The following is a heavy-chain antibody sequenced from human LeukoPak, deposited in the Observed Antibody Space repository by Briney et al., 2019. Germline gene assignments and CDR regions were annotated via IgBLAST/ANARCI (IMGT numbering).Heavy chain of an antibody. D-gene: IGHD1/OR15-1a*01. Sequence: ASVKVSCKASGYTFTTYDIGWMRQATGQGLEWLGWLNPNNGDTDYAQRFQGGVTITRDTSISTAYMELTSLRSEDTAVYYCARDYIRRGTISGTREDAFDIWGQGTMVTVSS. CDR2: LNPNNGDT. CDR3: ARDYIRRGTISGTREDAFDI. J-gene: IGHJ3*02. CDR1: GYTFTTYD. V-gene: IGHV1-8*03.